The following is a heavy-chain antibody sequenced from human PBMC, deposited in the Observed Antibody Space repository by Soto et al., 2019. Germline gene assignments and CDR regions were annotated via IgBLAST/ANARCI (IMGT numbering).Heavy chain of an antibody. CDR1: GGSFSGYY. J-gene: IGHJ4*02. CDR2: INHSGST. Sequence: QVQLQQWGAGLLKPSETLSLTCAVYGGSFSGYYWSWIRQPPGKGLEWIGEINHSGSTNYNPSLKRRVTISVDTSKNQFSLKLSSVTAADTAVYYCARGGRILVATKYFDYGGQGTLVTVSS. CDR3: ARGGRILVATKYFDY. V-gene: IGHV4-34*01. D-gene: IGHD5-12*01.